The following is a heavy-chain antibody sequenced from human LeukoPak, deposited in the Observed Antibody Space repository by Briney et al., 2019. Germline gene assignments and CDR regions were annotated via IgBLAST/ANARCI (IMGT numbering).Heavy chain of an antibody. CDR3: ARATSGAFDY. CDR2: ISSSGSTI. J-gene: IGHJ4*02. D-gene: IGHD1-1*01. CDR1: GFTFSSYE. Sequence: PGGSLRLSCAASGFTFSSYEMIWVRQAPGKGLEWVSYISSSGSTIYYADSVKGRFTISRDNAKNSLYLQMNSLRAEDTAVYYCARATSGAFDYWGQGTLVTVSS. V-gene: IGHV3-48*03.